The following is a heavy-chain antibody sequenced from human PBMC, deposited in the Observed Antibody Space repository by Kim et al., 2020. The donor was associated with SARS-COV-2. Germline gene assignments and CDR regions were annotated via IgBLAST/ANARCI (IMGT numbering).Heavy chain of an antibody. CDR1: GFTFSNYG. D-gene: IGHD6-13*01. V-gene: IGHV3-23*01. J-gene: IGHJ4*02. CDR2: INGSGDTT. Sequence: GGSLRLSCAASGFTFSNYGMSWVRQAPGKGLEWVSGINGSGDTTTYADSVKGRFTVSRDNSKNTLYLQMSSLRAEDTAIYYCANPRQPDYWGQGTLVTVSS. CDR3: ANPRQPDY.